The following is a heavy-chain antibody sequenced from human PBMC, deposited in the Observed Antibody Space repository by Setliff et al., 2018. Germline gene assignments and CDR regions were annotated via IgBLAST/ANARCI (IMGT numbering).Heavy chain of an antibody. V-gene: IGHV3-21*01. J-gene: IGHJ4*02. Sequence: AGGSLRLSCIASGFTFSSYSMNWVRQAPGKGLEWVSSISGGGRYTYSADSVRGRFTISRDNAKNSLYVQMNNLRAEDTAVYYCANHNPARRALNGTPLDNWGQGTLVTVSS. CDR2: ISGGGRYT. D-gene: IGHD3-9*01. CDR3: ANHNPARRALNGTPLDN. CDR1: GFTFSSYS.